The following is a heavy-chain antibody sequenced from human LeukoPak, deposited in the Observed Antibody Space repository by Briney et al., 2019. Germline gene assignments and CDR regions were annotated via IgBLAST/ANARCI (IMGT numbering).Heavy chain of an antibody. Sequence: SETLSLTCTVSGGSISSYYWSWIRRPPGKGLEWIGYIYYSGSTNYNPSLKSRVTISVDTSKNQFSLKLSSVTAADTAVYYCASLAHTSSDAFDIWGQGTMVTVSS. CDR2: IYYSGST. CDR3: ASLAHTSSDAFDI. V-gene: IGHV4-59*08. CDR1: GGSISSYY. D-gene: IGHD3-16*01. J-gene: IGHJ3*02.